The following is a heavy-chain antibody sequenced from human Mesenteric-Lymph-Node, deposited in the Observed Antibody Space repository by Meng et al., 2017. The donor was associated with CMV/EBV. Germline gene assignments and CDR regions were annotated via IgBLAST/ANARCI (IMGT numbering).Heavy chain of an antibody. CDR2: IYYSGST. J-gene: IGHJ4*02. CDR1: GGSISSYY. D-gene: IGHD2/OR15-2a*01. CDR3: ARNRGCDY. Sequence: SETLSLTCTVSGGSISSYYWSWIRQPPGKGLEWIGYIYYSGSTNYNPSLKSRVTISVDTSKNQFSLNLTSVTAADTAVYYCARNRGCDYWGQGTLVTVSS. V-gene: IGHV4-59*01.